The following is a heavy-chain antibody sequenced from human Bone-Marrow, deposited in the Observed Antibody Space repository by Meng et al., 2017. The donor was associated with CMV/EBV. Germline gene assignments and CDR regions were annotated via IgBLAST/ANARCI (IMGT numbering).Heavy chain of an antibody. CDR2: IKQDGSEK. D-gene: IGHD6-6*01. CDR1: GFTFSGYW. V-gene: IGHV3-7*01. J-gene: IGHJ6*01. CDR3: ARDLRQLVRYYYYYYGTDF. Sequence: GGSLRLSCAASGFTFSGYWMSWVRQAPGKGLEWVANIKQDGSEKYYVDSVKGRFTISRDNAKNSLYLQMNSLRAEDTAVYYCARDLRQLVRYYYYYYGTDFWGQGTTVTGSS.